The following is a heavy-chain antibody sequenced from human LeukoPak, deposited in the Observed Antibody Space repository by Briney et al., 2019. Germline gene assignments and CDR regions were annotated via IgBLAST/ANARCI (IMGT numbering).Heavy chain of an antibody. V-gene: IGHV4-34*01. CDR2: INHSGST. D-gene: IGHD4-17*01. Sequence: PSETLSLTCAVYGGSFSGYYWSWIRQPPGKGLEWIGEINHSGSTNYNPSLKSRVTISVDTSKNQFSLKLSSVTAADTAVYYCARQVPDYAFDPWGQGTLVTVSS. CDR1: GGSFSGYY. J-gene: IGHJ5*02. CDR3: ARQVPDYAFDP.